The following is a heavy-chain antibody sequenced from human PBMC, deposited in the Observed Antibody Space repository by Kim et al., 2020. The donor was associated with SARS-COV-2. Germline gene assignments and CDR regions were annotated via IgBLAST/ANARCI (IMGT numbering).Heavy chain of an antibody. CDR2: INHSGST. V-gene: IGHV4-34*01. CDR1: GGSFSGYY. Sequence: SETLSLTCAVYGGSFSGYYWSWIRQPPGKGLEWIGEINHSGSTNYNPSLKSRVTISVDTSKNQFSLKLSSVTAADTAVYYCARGGIRSATLGRWGQGTLVTVSS. D-gene: IGHD2-2*01. J-gene: IGHJ4*02. CDR3: ARGGIRSATLGR.